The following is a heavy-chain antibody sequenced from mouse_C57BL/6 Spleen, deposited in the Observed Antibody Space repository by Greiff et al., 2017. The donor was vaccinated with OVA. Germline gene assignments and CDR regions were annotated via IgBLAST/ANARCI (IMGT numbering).Heavy chain of an antibody. V-gene: IGHV5-17*01. J-gene: IGHJ2*01. D-gene: IGHD4-1*01. Sequence: VQLKESGGGLVKPGGSLKLSCAASGFTFSDYGMHWVRQAPEKGLEWVAYISSGSSTIYYADTVKGRFTISRDNAKNTLFLQMTRLRSEDTAMYYCARMTGGGGFDYWGQGTTLTVSS. CDR3: ARMTGGGGFDY. CDR2: ISSGSSTI. CDR1: GFTFSDYG.